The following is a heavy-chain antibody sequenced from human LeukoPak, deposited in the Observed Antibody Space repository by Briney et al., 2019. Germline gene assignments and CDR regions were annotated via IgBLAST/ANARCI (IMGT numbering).Heavy chain of an antibody. D-gene: IGHD6-13*01. CDR1: GFTFNDYW. Sequence: GGSLRLSCAASGFTFNDYWMDWVRQVPGKGLEWVANIKQDGVEKYFVGSVKGRFAISRDTSKNTLYLQMNSLRAEDTAVYYCASLGYSSSWTYYYYYGMDVWGQGTTVTVSS. CDR2: IKQDGVEK. J-gene: IGHJ6*02. CDR3: ASLGYSSSWTYYYYYGMDV. V-gene: IGHV3-7*01.